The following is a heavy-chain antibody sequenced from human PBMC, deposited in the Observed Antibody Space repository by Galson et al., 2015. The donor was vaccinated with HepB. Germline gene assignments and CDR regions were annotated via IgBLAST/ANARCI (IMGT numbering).Heavy chain of an antibody. Sequence: SLRLSCAASGFTAANYAMSWVRQAPGKGLEWISTIGASGGDTYYADSVKGRFTISRDSSKNTLYLQMNSLRAEDTAVYYCATLVGATDYWGQGTLVTVPS. CDR2: IGASGGDT. CDR1: GFTAANYA. J-gene: IGHJ4*02. D-gene: IGHD1-26*01. V-gene: IGHV3-23*01. CDR3: ATLVGATDY.